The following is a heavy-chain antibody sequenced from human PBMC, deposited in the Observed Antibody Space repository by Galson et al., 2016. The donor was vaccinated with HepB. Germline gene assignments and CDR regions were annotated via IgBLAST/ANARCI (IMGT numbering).Heavy chain of an antibody. V-gene: IGHV1-24*01. CDR1: GDTLTELF. Sequence: SVKVSCKVSGDTLTELFMHWVRQAPGKGLEWMGGFDPEDGETIYAQRFQGRVTMTEDTSRDTAYMELRSLKSDDTAVYFCATADSYDLDVWGQGTTVTVSS. CDR2: FDPEDGET. D-gene: IGHD3-22*01. J-gene: IGHJ6*02. CDR3: ATADSYDLDV.